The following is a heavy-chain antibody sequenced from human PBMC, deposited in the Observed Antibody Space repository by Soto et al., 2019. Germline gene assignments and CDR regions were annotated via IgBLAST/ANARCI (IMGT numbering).Heavy chain of an antibody. CDR3: ARTANWLDP. V-gene: IGHV4-39*01. Sequence: SSETLSLTCTVSGGSISSTSYHWGWIRQPPGKGLEWIGNTHYTGSAYHNPSLKSRVTISVDTSKNQVSLKLSSVTATDTAVYYCARTANWLDPWGQGTLVTVSS. CDR2: THYTGSA. J-gene: IGHJ5*02. CDR1: GGSISSTSYH.